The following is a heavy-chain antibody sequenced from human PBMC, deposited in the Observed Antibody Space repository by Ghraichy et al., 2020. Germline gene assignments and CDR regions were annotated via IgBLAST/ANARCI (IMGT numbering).Heavy chain of an antibody. CDR3: ASSRATQLRGTLRY. CDR2: INHSGST. J-gene: IGHJ4*02. CDR1: GGSFSGYY. Sequence: SETLSLTCAVYGGSFSGYYWSWIRQPPGKGLEWIGEINHSGSTNYNPSLKSRVTISVDTSKNQFSLKLSSVTAADTAVYYCASSRATQLRGTLRYWGQGTLVTVSS. V-gene: IGHV4-34*01. D-gene: IGHD5-18*01.